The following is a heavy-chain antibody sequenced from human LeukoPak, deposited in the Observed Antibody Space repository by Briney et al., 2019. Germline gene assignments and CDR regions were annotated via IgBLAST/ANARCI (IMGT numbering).Heavy chain of an antibody. J-gene: IGHJ4*02. CDR3: GRHRVGTNLHFDY. D-gene: IGHD1-26*01. V-gene: IGHV4-39*01. CDR1: GGSISSSTYY. CDR2: IYYSGGS. Sequence: SETLSLTCTVSGGSISSSTYYWGWIRQPPGKGLEWIGSIYYSGGSYYNPSLKSRVTISVDTSKNQFSLRLSSVTAADTAVSFCGRHRVGTNLHFDYWGQGTLVTVSS.